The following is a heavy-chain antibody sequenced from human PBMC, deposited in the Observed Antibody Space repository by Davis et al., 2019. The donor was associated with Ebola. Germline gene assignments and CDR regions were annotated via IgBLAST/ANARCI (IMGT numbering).Heavy chain of an antibody. V-gene: IGHV3-48*02. Sequence: GGSLRLSCAASGFTFSNAWMSWVRQAPGKGLEWVSYISSSSSTIYYADSVKGRFTISRDNAKNSLYLQMNSLRDEDTAVYYCARVEPTVTTFWYFDLWGRGTLVTVSS. CDR3: ARVEPTVTTFWYFDL. J-gene: IGHJ2*01. CDR2: ISSSSSTI. CDR1: GFTFSNAW. D-gene: IGHD4-11*01.